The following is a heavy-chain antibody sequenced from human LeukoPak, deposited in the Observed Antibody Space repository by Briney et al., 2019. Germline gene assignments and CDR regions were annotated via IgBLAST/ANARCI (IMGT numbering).Heavy chain of an antibody. D-gene: IGHD6-19*01. J-gene: IGHJ4*02. V-gene: IGHV3-23*01. CDR2: ISGSGGST. CDR1: GFTFSSYA. Sequence: GGSLRLSCAASGFTFSSYAMSWVRQAPGKGLEWVSAISGSGGSTYYADSVKGRFTISRDNSKNTLYLQMNSLRAEDTAVYYCAKVSDFIEAVAGISFVDYWGQGTLVTVSS. CDR3: AKVSDFIEAVAGISFVDY.